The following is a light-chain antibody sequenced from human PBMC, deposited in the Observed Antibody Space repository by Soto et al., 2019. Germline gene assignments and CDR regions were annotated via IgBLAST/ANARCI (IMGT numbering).Light chain of an antibody. CDR3: QQYENLPT. CDR2: DAS. V-gene: IGKV1-33*01. J-gene: IGKJ5*01. Sequence: DIQITHSPSSLSASVGERVTITCQASQNINNYLNWYQQKPGRAPKLLIYDASNLEAGVPSRFRGSGSGKDFTFTISRLQPEDIATYYCQQYENLPTFGQGTRLEIK. CDR1: QNINNY.